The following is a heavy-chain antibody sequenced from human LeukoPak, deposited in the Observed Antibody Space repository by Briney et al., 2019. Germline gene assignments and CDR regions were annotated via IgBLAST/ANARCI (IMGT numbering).Heavy chain of an antibody. CDR1: GFSFSSHA. V-gene: IGHV3-64*01. CDR2: INSDGGST. Sequence: PGGSLRLSCAASGFSFSSHAMYWVRRAPGKGQEYVSGINSDGGSTYYANSVKGRFTISRDNSKNTLYLQIGSLRAEDMAVYYCAGRYCTGGTCYGFALDYWGQGTLVTVSS. J-gene: IGHJ4*02. CDR3: AGRYCTGGTCYGFALDY. D-gene: IGHD2-8*02.